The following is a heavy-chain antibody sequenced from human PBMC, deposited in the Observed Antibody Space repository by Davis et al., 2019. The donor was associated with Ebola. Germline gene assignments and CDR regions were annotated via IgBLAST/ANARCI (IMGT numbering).Heavy chain of an antibody. Sequence: GESLKISCAASGFTFSDYYMSWIRQAPGKGLEWVSYISSSGSSIYYADSVKGRFTISRDNSKNTLYLQMNSLRAEDTAVYYCARGGELLPAGYFDYWGQGTLVTVSS. V-gene: IGHV3-11*04. CDR2: ISSSGSSI. D-gene: IGHD1-26*01. J-gene: IGHJ4*02. CDR3: ARGGELLPAGYFDY. CDR1: GFTFSDYY.